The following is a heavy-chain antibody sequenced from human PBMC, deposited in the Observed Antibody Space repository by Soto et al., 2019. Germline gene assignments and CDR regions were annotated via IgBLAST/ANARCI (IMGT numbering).Heavy chain of an antibody. V-gene: IGHV3-7*01. CDR3: ARVSGYGGVTFDY. Sequence: GGSLRLSCGASGFSFSGSWMSWVRQAPGKGLEWVATIKQDGGETWYMDSVKGRFTVSRDNAKNSLFLQLSSLRAEDTAVYYCARVSGYGGVTFDYWGQGTPVTVSS. D-gene: IGHD5-12*01. CDR2: IKQDGGET. CDR1: GFSFSGSW. J-gene: IGHJ4*02.